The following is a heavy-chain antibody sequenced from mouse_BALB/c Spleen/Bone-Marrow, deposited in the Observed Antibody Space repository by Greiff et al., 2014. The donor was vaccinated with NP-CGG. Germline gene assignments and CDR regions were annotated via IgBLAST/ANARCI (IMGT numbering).Heavy chain of an antibody. V-gene: IGHV14-3*02. Sequence: VQLQQPGAELVKPGASVKLSCTASGFNIKDTYMHWVKQRPEQGLEWIGRIDPANGNTKYDPKFQGKATLTADTSSNTAYLQLSSLTSEDTAVYYCAPYDYGSSQFAYWGQGTLVTVSA. CDR2: IDPANGNT. CDR3: APYDYGSSQFAY. D-gene: IGHD1-1*01. CDR1: GFNIKDTY. J-gene: IGHJ3*01.